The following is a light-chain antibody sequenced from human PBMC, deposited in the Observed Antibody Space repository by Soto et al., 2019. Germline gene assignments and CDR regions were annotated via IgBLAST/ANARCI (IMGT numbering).Light chain of an antibody. J-gene: IGLJ3*02. CDR3: QSYDNSLSGWV. CDR2: ANS. CDR1: SSNIGAGYD. V-gene: IGLV1-40*01. Sequence: QSVLTQPPSVSGAPGQRVTISCIGSSSNIGAGYDVHWYQQLPGTAPKLLINANSNRPSGVPDRFSGSKSGTSASLAITGLQAEDEADYYCQSYDNSLSGWVFGGGTKLTVL.